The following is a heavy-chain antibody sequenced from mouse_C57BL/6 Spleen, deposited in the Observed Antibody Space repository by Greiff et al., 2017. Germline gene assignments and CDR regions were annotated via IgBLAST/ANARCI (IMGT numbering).Heavy chain of an antibody. D-gene: IGHD3-2*02. CDR3: ARDSAGYDY. V-gene: IGHV1-69*01. CDR1: GYTFTSYW. CDR2: IDPSDSYT. J-gene: IGHJ2*01. Sequence: QVQLQQPGAELVMPGASVKLSCKASGYTFTSYWMHWVKQRPGQGLEWFGEIDPSDSYTNYNQKFKGKSTLTVDKSSSTAYMQLSSLTSEDSAVYYCARDSAGYDYWGQGTTLTVSS.